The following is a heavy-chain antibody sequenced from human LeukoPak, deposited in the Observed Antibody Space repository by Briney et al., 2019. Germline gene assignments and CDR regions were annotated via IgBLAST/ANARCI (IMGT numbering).Heavy chain of an antibody. D-gene: IGHD2-2*01. V-gene: IGHV3-15*07. CDR2: IKSKTDGGTT. CDR1: GFTFSNAW. Sequence: GGSLRLSCAASGFTFSNAWITWVRQAPGKGLEWFGRIKSKTDGGTTDYAAPVKGRFTISRDDSKNTLYLQMNSLKTEDTAVYYCTTRNVVVPAATDYWGQGTLVTVSS. J-gene: IGHJ4*02. CDR3: TTRNVVVPAATDY.